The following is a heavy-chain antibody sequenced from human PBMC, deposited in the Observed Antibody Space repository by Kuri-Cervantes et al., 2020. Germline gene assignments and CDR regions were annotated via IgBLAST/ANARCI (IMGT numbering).Heavy chain of an antibody. CDR1: GFTFSRNT. Sequence: ETLSLTCAASGFTFSRNTMNWVRQAPGKGLEWVSSISSSSSYIYYADLVKGRFTISRDNAKNSLYLQMNSLRAEDTAVYYCARAPGGYYYGMDVWGQGTTVTVSS. V-gene: IGHV3-21*01. CDR2: ISSSSSYI. J-gene: IGHJ6*02. D-gene: IGHD3-10*01. CDR3: ARAPGGYYYGMDV.